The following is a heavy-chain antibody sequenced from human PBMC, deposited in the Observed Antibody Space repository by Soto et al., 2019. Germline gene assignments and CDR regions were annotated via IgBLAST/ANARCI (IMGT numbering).Heavy chain of an antibody. J-gene: IGHJ4*02. V-gene: IGHV3-53*01. CDR1: GFTVSSNY. D-gene: IGHD6-19*01. Sequence: EVQLGESGGGLIQLGGSLRLSCAASGFTVSSNYMSWVRQAPGKGLEWVSVIYSGGSAYYADSVKGRFTISRDSSKNTLYLQMNSLRAEDTAVYYCAREASSGWLDYWGQGTLVTVSS. CDR2: IYSGGSA. CDR3: AREASSGWLDY.